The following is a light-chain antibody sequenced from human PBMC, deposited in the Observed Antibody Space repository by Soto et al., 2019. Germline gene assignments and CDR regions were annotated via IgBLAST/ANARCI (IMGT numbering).Light chain of an antibody. CDR1: QSISSY. CDR3: QQYNSYWT. CDR2: KAS. Sequence: DIQMTQSPSSLSASVGDRVTITCRASQSISSYLNWYQQKPGKAPKLLIYKASSLESGVPSRFSGSGSGTEFTLTISSLQPDDFAAYYCQQYNSYWTFGQGTKVAI. J-gene: IGKJ1*01. V-gene: IGKV1-5*03.